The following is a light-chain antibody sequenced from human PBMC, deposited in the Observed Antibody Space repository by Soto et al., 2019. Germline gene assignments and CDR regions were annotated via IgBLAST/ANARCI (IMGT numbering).Light chain of an antibody. CDR2: DTS. CDR3: QQYGTSEII. V-gene: IGKV3-20*01. Sequence: EIVLTQSPGTLSLSPGERATLSCRASQTLSNSFIAWYQQKPGQAPRLLIYDTSSRATGVPARYSASGSGTDFPLTISGLEPEDFAVFFCQQYGTSEIIFGQGTRLEIK. J-gene: IGKJ5*01. CDR1: QTLSNSF.